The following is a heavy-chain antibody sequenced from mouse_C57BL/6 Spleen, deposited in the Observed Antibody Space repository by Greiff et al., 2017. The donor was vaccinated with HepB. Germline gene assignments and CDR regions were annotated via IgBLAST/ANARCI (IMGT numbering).Heavy chain of an antibody. V-gene: IGHV1-82*01. J-gene: IGHJ2*01. D-gene: IGHD2-4*01. CDR3: ARGKIYYDYDGAYFDY. CDR2: IYPGDGDT. Sequence: VQLQQSGPELVKPGASVKISCKASGYAFSSSWMNWVKQRPGKGLEWIGRIYPGDGDTNYNGKFKGKATLTADKSSSTAYMQLSSLTSEDSAVYFCARGKIYYDYDGAYFDYWGQGTTLTVSS. CDR1: GYAFSSSW.